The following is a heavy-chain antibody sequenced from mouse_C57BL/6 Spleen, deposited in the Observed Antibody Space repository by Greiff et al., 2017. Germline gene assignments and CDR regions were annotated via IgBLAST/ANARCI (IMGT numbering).Heavy chain of an antibody. V-gene: IGHV1-69*01. D-gene: IGHD1-1*01. CDR1: GYTFTSYW. CDR2: IDPSDSYT. CDR3: AVLLLAY. Sequence: VQLQQPGAELVMPGASVKLSCKASGYTFTSYWMHWVKQRPGQGLEWIGEIDPSDSYTNYNQKFKGKSTLTVDKSSSTAYMQLSSLTSEGSAVYYCAVLLLAYWGQGTLVTVSA. J-gene: IGHJ3*01.